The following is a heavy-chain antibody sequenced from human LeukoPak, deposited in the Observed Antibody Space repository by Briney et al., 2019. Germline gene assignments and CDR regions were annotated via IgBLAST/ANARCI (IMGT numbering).Heavy chain of an antibody. CDR2: IYHSGST. V-gene: IGHV4-38-2*02. CDR1: GYSISSGYY. J-gene: IGHJ3*02. CDR3: ARDVTTLVAFDI. Sequence: SETLSLTCTVCGYSISSGYYWGWIPQPPGKGLEWIGSIYHSGSTYYNPSLKSRVTISVDTSKNQFSLKLSSVTAADTAVYYCARDVTTLVAFDIWGQGTMVTVSS. D-gene: IGHD6-13*01.